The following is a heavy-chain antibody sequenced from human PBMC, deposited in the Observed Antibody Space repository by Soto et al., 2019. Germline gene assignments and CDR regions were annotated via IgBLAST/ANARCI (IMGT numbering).Heavy chain of an antibody. D-gene: IGHD1-26*01. J-gene: IGHJ4*02. CDR2: ISSSSSYT. V-gene: IGHV3-11*06. CDR3: ARVVEATRLDY. CDR1: GFTFSDYY. Sequence: QVQLVESGGGLVKPGGSLRLSCAASGFTFSDYYMSWIRQAPGKGLEWVSYISSSSSYTNYADSVKGRFTISRDNAKNSLYLQMNSLRAEDTAVYYCARVVEATRLDYWGQGTLVTVSS.